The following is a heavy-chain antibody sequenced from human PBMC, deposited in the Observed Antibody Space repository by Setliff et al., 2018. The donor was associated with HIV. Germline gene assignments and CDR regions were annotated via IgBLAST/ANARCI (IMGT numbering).Heavy chain of an antibody. CDR1: GYTLTELS. J-gene: IGHJ4*02. CDR3: ATDRPNRYSYGQIDY. CDR2: FDPEDDKT. Sequence: ASVKVSCKVSGYTLTELSMHWVRQAPGKGLEWMGGFDPEDDKTIYAQKFQGRVTMTEDTSIDTTYMELSSLRSEDTAVYYCATDRPNRYSYGQIDYWGQGTLVTVSS. D-gene: IGHD5-18*01. V-gene: IGHV1-24*01.